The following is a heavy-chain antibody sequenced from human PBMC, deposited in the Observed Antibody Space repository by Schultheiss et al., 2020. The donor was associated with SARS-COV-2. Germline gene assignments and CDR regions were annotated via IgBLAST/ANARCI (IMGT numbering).Heavy chain of an antibody. V-gene: IGHV1-46*01. CDR2: INPSGGST. Sequence: ASVKVSCKASGYTFTSYYMHWVRQAPGQGLEWMGIINPSGGSTSYAQKFQGRVTMTRDTSTSTVYMELSSLRSEDTAVYYCARDGHYDFWSGTDYYYYYMDVWGKGTTVTVSS. CDR1: GYTFTSYY. J-gene: IGHJ6*03. D-gene: IGHD3-3*01. CDR3: ARDGHYDFWSGTDYYYYYMDV.